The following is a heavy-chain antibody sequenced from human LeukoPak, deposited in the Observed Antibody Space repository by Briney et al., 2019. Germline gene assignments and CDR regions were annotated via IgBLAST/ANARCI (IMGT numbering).Heavy chain of an antibody. CDR1: GGSISSSNW. V-gene: IGHV4-4*02. D-gene: IGHD6-19*01. CDR3: ARARGIAVAGWFDP. CDR2: IYHSGST. Sequence: PSGTLSLTCAVSGGSISSSNWWSWVRQPPGKGLEWIGEIYHSGSTNYNPSLKSRVTISVDKSKNQFSLKLSSVTAADTAVYYCARARGIAVAGWFDPWGQGTLVTVSS. J-gene: IGHJ5*02.